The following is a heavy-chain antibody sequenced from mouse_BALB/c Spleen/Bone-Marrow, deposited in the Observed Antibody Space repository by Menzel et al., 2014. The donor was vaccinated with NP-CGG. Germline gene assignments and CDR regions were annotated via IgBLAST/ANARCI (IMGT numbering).Heavy chain of an antibody. CDR1: GFTFSSFG. CDR2: ISSGSSTI. Sequence: EVKLQESGGGLVQPGGSRKLSCAASGFTFSSFGMHWVCQAPEKGLEWVAYISSGSSTIYYADTVKGRFTISRDNPKNAMFLQMTNIRSVDTAMYSCERRYYGSSFSYFDYWGQGTTLTVSS. CDR3: ERRYYGSSFSYFDY. V-gene: IGHV5-17*02. D-gene: IGHD1-1*01. J-gene: IGHJ2*01.